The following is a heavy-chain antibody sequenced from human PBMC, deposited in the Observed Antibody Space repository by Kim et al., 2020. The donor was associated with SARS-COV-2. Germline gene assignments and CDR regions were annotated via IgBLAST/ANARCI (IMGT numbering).Heavy chain of an antibody. D-gene: IGHD3-10*01. CDR2: IYHTGRS. Sequence: SETLSLTCTVLRGSVSSSDHWWSWVRQTPGKGLEWIGEIYHTGRSNYNPSLKSRASISVDTYRNQFSLTLTSVTAADTAIYYCARDGDGWSTSGSRWNWFGPWGQGTLVTVSS. V-gene: IGHV4-4*02. CDR3: ARDGDGWSTSGSRWNWFGP. CDR1: RGSVSSSDHW. J-gene: IGHJ5*02.